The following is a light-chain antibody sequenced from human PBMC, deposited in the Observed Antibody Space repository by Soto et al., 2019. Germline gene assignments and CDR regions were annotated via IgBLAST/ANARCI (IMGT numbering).Light chain of an antibody. V-gene: IGKV3-15*01. CDR2: GAS. Sequence: EIVMTQSPATLSVSPGERATLSCRASQSMGSNLAWYQQKRGQAPRLLIYGASTRATGIPARFSGSGSGTEFTLTISSLQSEDFAVYYCQQYNNWWTFGQGTKVDIK. CDR3: QQYNNWWT. CDR1: QSMGSN. J-gene: IGKJ1*01.